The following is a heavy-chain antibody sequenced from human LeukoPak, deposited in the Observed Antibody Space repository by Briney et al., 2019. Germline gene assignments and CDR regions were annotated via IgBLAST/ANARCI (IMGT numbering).Heavy chain of an antibody. CDR2: IIPIFGTA. J-gene: IGHJ6*02. Sequence: ASVKVSCKGSGYTFTSYGISWVRQAPGQGLEWMGGIIPIFGTANYAQKFQGRVTITADESTSTAYMELSSLRSEDTAVYYCASPPPGYSYGLPFNGMDVWGQGTTVTVSS. V-gene: IGHV1-69*13. CDR3: ASPPPGYSYGLPFNGMDV. CDR1: GYTFTSYG. D-gene: IGHD5-18*01.